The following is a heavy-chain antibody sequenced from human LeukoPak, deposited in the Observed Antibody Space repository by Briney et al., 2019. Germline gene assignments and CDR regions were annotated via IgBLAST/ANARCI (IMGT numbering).Heavy chain of an antibody. J-gene: IGHJ4*02. CDR1: GGSISSYY. V-gene: IGHV4-59*08. D-gene: IGHD3-16*02. CDR2: IYYSGST. CDR3: ARSDIWGSYRFLDY. Sequence: SETLSLTCTVSGGSISSYYWSWIRQPPGRGLEWIGYIYYSGSTNYNPSLKSRVTISVDTSKNQFSLKLSSVTAADTAVYYCARSDIWGSYRFLDYWGQGALVTVSS.